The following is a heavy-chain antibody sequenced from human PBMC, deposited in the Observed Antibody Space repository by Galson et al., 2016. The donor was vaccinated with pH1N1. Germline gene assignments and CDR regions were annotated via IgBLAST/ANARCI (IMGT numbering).Heavy chain of an antibody. CDR2: ISSSSTRV. J-gene: IGHJ4*02. CDR3: ARSPYSINWYYSF. CDR1: TFTFSRHG. D-gene: IGHD6-13*01. Sequence: SLRLSCAASTFTFSRHGMNWVRQAPGKGLEWISYISSSSTRVFYADSVKGRFTISRDNAKNSLYLQMKSLRAEDTAVYYCARSPYSINWYYSFWGQGILVTVSS. V-gene: IGHV3-48*04.